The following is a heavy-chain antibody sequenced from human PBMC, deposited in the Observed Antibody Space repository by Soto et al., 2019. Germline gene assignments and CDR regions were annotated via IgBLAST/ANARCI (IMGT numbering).Heavy chain of an antibody. CDR2: IHYSGST. Sequence: SQTLSLTWTVSGGSISSYYWSWIRQPPGKGLEWIGYIHYSGSTNYNPSLQSRVTISVDKSKNQFSLKLSSVTVADTAVYCCGTKGSSRFYWGQGTLVTVAS. CDR1: GGSISSYY. J-gene: IGHJ4*02. V-gene: IGHV4-59*12. CDR3: GTKGSSRFY. D-gene: IGHD6-13*01.